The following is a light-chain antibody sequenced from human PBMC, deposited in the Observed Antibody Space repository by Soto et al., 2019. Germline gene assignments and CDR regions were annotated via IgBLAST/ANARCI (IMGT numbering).Light chain of an antibody. J-gene: IGLJ3*02. CDR1: ALPKQY. V-gene: IGLV3-25*02. Sequence: SYELTQPPSVSVSPGQTARITCSGDALPKQYAYWYQQKPGQAPVLVIYKDSERPSGIPERFSGSSSGTTVTLTISGVQAGDEADYYCQSADSSGTSWVFGGGTKLTVL. CDR3: QSADSSGTSWV. CDR2: KDS.